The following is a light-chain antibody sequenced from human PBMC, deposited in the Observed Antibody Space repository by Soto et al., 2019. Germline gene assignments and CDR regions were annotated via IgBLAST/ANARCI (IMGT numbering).Light chain of an antibody. V-gene: IGKV3-15*01. CDR2: DSS. J-gene: IGKJ1*01. CDR3: QQNKDWPGT. Sequence: EILMTQSPATLSVSPGERVTFSCRASQSVSYYLAWYHQKPGQAPRLLIYDSSTRATGIPVRFSGSGSGTEFTLPISSLQSENFGVYYCQQNKDWPGTFGQGTKV. CDR1: QSVSYY.